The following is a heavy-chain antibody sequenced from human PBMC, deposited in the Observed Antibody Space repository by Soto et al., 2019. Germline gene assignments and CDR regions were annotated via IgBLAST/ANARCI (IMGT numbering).Heavy chain of an antibody. CDR1: NFSVLTSIYY. D-gene: IGHD2-2*01. J-gene: IGHJ4*02. CDR3: ARNWNLALVPAAYFDS. V-gene: IGHV4-39*01. CDR2: VYYTGTT. Sequence: SETLSLTCTVSNFSVLTSIYYWAWIRQPPGKGLEWVGTVYYTGTTYYNPSLQSRVTISIDTFKNQFSLNLNSVTAADTAVYYCARNWNLALVPAAYFDSWGQGTLVTVSS.